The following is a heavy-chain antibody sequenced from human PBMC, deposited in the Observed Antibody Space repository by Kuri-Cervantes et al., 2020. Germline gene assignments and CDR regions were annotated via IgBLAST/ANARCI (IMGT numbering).Heavy chain of an antibody. V-gene: IGHV3-9*01. D-gene: IGHD3-3*01. CDR2: ISWNSGSI. J-gene: IGHJ6*04. CDR3: ARDLEYYYDFWSGYYTPRAGRMDV. Sequence: GGSLRLSCAASGFTFSSYSMNWVRQAPGKGLEWVSGISWNSGSIGYADSVKGRFTISRDNAKNSLYLQMNSLRAEDTALYYCARDLEYYYDFWSGYYTPRAGRMDVWGKGTTVTVSS. CDR1: GFTFSSYS.